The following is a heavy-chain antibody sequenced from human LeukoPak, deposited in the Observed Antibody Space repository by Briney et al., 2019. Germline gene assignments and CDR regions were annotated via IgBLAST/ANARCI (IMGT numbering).Heavy chain of an antibody. J-gene: IGHJ4*02. CDR2: ISYSGTT. CDR3: ARNSGYYYDNTGYLL. D-gene: IGHD3-22*01. V-gene: IGHV4-39*01. CDR1: GGSISSSTYY. Sequence: SETLSLTCTVSGGSISSSTYYWGWIRQPPGKGLEWTGTISYSGTTYYNPSLKSRVTISIDTSKNQFSLKLSSVTAADTAVYYCARNSGYYYDNTGYLLWGQGTLVTVSS.